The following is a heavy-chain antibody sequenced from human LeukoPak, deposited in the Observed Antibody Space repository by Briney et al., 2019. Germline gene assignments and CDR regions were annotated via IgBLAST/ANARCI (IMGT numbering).Heavy chain of an antibody. J-gene: IGHJ5*02. CDR2: IYPGDSDT. CDR1: GYSFTSYW. V-gene: IGHV5-51*01. Sequence: LGESLKISCKSSGYSFTSYWIGWVRQMPAKGLEWMGIIYPGDSDTRYSPSFQGQVTISADKSISTAYLQWSSLKASDTAMYYCARQPHDHYYDSSGYYYGWFDPWGQGTLVTVSS. D-gene: IGHD3-22*01. CDR3: ARQPHDHYYDSSGYYYGWFDP.